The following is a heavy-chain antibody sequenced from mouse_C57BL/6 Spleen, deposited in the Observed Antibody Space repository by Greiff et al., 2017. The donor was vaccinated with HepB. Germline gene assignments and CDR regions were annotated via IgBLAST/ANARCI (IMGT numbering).Heavy chain of an antibody. CDR2: IDPSDSYT. Sequence: QVQLQQPGAELVKPGASVKLSCKASGYTFTSYWMQWVKQRPGQGLEWIGEIDPSDSYTNYNQKFKGKATLTVDTSSSTAYMQPSSLTSEDSAVYYCASDYWGQGTTLTVSS. CDR1: GYTFTSYW. V-gene: IGHV1-50*01. CDR3: ASDY. J-gene: IGHJ2*01.